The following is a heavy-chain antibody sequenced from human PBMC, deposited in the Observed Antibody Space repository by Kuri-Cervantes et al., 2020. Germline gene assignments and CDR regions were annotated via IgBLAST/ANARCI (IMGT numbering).Heavy chain of an antibody. Sequence: GGSLRLSCAASGFTFSSYAMSWVRQAPGKGLEWVSAISGSGGSTYYADSVKGRFTISRDNSKNTLYLQMNSLRAEDTAVYYCARLRDFWSGYYSPAGDYWGQGTLVTVSS. CDR1: GFTFSSYA. CDR2: ISGSGGST. J-gene: IGHJ4*02. V-gene: IGHV3-23*01. D-gene: IGHD3-3*01. CDR3: ARLRDFWSGYYSPAGDY.